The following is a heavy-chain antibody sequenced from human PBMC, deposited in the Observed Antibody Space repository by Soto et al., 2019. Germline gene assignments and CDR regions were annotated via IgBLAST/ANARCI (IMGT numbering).Heavy chain of an antibody. CDR1: GFTFSSYA. J-gene: IGHJ6*02. D-gene: IGHD1-26*01. V-gene: IGHV3-23*01. Sequence: EVQLLESGGGLVQPGGSLRLSCAASGFTFSSYAMSWVRQAPGKGLEWVSTISGSGGNAYYADSVKGRFSISRDNSKNRLRLKMNSLRADDTAVYYCAKDGASGSYPPYYYFGMDVWGQGTTVTVSS. CDR2: ISGSGGNA. CDR3: AKDGASGSYPPYYYFGMDV.